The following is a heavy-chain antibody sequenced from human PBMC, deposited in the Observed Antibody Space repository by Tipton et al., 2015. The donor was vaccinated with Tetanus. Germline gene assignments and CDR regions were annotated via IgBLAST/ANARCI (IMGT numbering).Heavy chain of an antibody. CDR2: IYSSGSI. CDR3: ARHFYGYWFDP. J-gene: IGHJ5*02. CDR1: GGSISGGDYV. V-gene: IGHV4-30-4*01. Sequence: TLSLTCTVSGGSISGGDYVWNWIRQPPGKGLEWIGYIYSSGSISYNPTLKSRVTIAVDTSQNVFSLRLTSVTVADTAVYFCARHFYGYWFDPWGQGTLVTVSS. D-gene: IGHD3-10*01.